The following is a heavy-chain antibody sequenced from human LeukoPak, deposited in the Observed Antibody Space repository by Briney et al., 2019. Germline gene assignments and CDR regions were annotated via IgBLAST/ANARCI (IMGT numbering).Heavy chain of an antibody. D-gene: IGHD3-22*01. CDR1: GYIFSTYG. V-gene: IGHV1-18*01. CDR3: AIRSYYYDSSAGDY. CDR2: ISPYNGNT. J-gene: IGHJ4*02. Sequence: GASVKVSCKTSGYIFSTYGISWVRQAPGQGLEWMGFISPYNGNTKYAQKLQGRVTMTTDTSTSTAYMELRSLRSDDTAMYYCAIRSYYYDSSAGDYWGQGTLVTVSS.